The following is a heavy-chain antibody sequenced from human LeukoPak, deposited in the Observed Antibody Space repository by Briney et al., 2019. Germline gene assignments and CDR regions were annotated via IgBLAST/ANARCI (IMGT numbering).Heavy chain of an antibody. V-gene: IGHV4-39*07. Sequence: SETLSLTCTVSGGSISSSSYYWGWIRQPPGQGLEWIGSIYYSGSTYYNPSLKSRVTISVDTSKNQFSLKLSSVTAADTAVYYCARGQWLPHFDYWGQGTLVTVSS. CDR1: GGSISSSSYY. CDR2: IYYSGST. D-gene: IGHD6-19*01. J-gene: IGHJ4*02. CDR3: ARGQWLPHFDY.